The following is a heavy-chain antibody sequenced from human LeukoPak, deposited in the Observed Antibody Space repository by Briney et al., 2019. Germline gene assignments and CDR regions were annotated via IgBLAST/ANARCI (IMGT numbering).Heavy chain of an antibody. CDR1: GGTFSSYA. CDR2: IIPILGIA. D-gene: IGHD2-21*02. Sequence: GASVKVSCKASGGTFSSYAISWVRQAPGQGLEWMGRIIPILGIANYAQKFQGRVTITADKSTSTAYMELSSLRSEDMAVYYCARDERALAYCSGDCYDAFDIWGQGTMVTVSS. V-gene: IGHV1-69*04. J-gene: IGHJ3*02. CDR3: ARDERALAYCSGDCYDAFDI.